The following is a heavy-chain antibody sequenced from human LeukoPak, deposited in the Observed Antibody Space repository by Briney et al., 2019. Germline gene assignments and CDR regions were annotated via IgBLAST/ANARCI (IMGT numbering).Heavy chain of an antibody. D-gene: IGHD2-15*01. J-gene: IGHJ6*02. V-gene: IGHV1-2*02. CDR1: GYTFTGYY. CDR2: INPNSGGT. CDR3: ARDGEDVARSGRVYGMDV. Sequence: ASVTVSCKGSGYTFTGYYMHWVRQAPGQGLECMGWINPNSGGTDYAEKFKGRVTMTRDTSLSTTYMELSSLRSDDTAVYYCARDGEDVARSGRVYGMDVWGQGTTVTVSS.